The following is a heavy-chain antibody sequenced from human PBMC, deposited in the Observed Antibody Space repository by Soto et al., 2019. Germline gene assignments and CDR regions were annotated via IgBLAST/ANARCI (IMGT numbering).Heavy chain of an antibody. D-gene: IGHD3-16*01. V-gene: IGHV3-21*01. CDR2: INGRSNYK. CDR3: AREDGLAGETSAFDD. J-gene: IGHJ4*01. Sequence: GSLRLSCATSGFMFSAYVMNWVRQAPGEGLEWVSSINGRSNYKYYANSVRGRFTISRDNAKNSLFLQMSSLTAEDTAVYYCAREDGLAGETSAFDDWGHGTLVTVSS. CDR1: GFMFSAYV.